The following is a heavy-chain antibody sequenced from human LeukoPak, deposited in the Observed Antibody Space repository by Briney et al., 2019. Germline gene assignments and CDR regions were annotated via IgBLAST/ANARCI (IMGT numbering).Heavy chain of an antibody. D-gene: IGHD1-26*01. CDR3: AKDRTVGASYWYFDL. J-gene: IGHJ2*01. V-gene: IGHV3-23*01. CDR2: ISGSGDST. CDR1: GFTFSSYA. Sequence: PGGSLRLSCAASGFTFSSYAMSWVRQAPGKGLEWVSGISGSGDSTYYADSVKGRFTISRDSSKNTLFLHMNTLRAEDTAIYYCAKDRTVGASYWYFDLWGRGTLVTVSS.